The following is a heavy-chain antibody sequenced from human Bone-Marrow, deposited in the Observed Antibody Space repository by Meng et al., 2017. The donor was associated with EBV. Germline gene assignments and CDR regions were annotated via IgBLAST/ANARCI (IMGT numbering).Heavy chain of an antibody. CDR2: LIPMSGAP. J-gene: IGHJ4*02. D-gene: IGHD3-10*01. CDR1: GGTFSSDA. CDR3: ASESGRGFTPDY. Sequence: GQWVQFGAEVKKPWSSVKVSCKTSGGTFSSDAISWVRQAPGQGLVWLGGLIPMSGAPYYAQNFQGRVTITADESTSTHYMELSNLRSEDTAMYYCASESGRGFTPDYWGQGTLVTVSS. V-gene: IGHV1-69*01.